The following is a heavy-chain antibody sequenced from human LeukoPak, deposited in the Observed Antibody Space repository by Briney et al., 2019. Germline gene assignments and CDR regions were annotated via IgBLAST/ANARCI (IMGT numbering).Heavy chain of an antibody. CDR1: GGSISSGSYY. D-gene: IGHD3-22*01. J-gene: IGHJ4*02. Sequence: SETLSLTCTVSGGSISSGSYYWSWIRQPAGKGLEWIGRIYTSGSTNYNPSLKSRVTISVDTSKNQFSLKLCSVTAADTAVYYCARDRKYYYDSSGYYNYYFDYWGQGTLVTVSS. V-gene: IGHV4-61*02. CDR2: IYTSGST. CDR3: ARDRKYYYDSSGYYNYYFDY.